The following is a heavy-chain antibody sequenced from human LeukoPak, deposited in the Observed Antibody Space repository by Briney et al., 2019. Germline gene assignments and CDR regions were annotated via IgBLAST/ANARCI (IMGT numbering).Heavy chain of an antibody. D-gene: IGHD2-15*01. CDR1: GYSISNGFH. CDR3: ARGPTYWCSGGSCYSDYFDY. V-gene: IGHV4-38-2*02. CDR2: IYQSGST. J-gene: IGHJ4*02. Sequence: SETLSLTCTVSGYSISNGFHWGWIRQPPGKGLELIGSIYQSGSTYYNPSLKSRVTISVDTSKNQFSLKLSSVTAADTAVYYYARGPTYWCSGGSCYSDYFDYWGQGTLVTVSS.